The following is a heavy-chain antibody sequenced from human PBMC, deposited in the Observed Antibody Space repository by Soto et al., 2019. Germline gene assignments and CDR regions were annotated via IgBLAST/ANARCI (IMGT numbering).Heavy chain of an antibody. D-gene: IGHD3-22*01. CDR3: ARGGNYYDSSGPRKQFDY. CDR2: IYYSGST. V-gene: IGHV4-31*03. J-gene: IGHJ4*02. Sequence: SETLSLTCTVSGGSISSGGYYWSWIRQHPGKGLEWIGYIYYSGSTYYNPSLKSRVTISVDTSKNQFSLKLSSVTAADTAVYYCARGGNYYDSSGPRKQFDYWGQGTLVTVSS. CDR1: GGSISSGGYY.